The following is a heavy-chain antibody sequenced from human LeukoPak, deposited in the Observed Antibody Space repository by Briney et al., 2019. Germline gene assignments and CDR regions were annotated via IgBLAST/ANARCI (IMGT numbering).Heavy chain of an antibody. D-gene: IGHD3-22*01. CDR2: IYYSGSA. Sequence: PSETLSLTCTVSGGSISSSSYYWGWIRQPPGKGLEWIGSIYYSGSAYYNPSLKSRVTISVDTSKNQFSLKLSSVTAADTAVYYCARQSITMIVVVAYFDLLGRGTLVTVSS. V-gene: IGHV4-39*01. CDR1: GGSISSSSYY. CDR3: ARQSITMIVVVAYFDL. J-gene: IGHJ2*01.